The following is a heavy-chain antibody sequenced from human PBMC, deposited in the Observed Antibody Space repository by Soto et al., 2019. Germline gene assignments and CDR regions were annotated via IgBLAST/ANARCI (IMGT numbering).Heavy chain of an antibody. Sequence: GGSLRLSCSASGFTFSSYAMHWVRQAPGKGLEYVSAISSNGGSTYYADSVKGRFTISRDNSKNTLYLQMSSLRAEDTAVYYCVKDRGYDFRSGAPMDVWGQGTTVTVSS. CDR3: VKDRGYDFRSGAPMDV. J-gene: IGHJ6*02. CDR1: GFTFSSYA. D-gene: IGHD3-3*01. CDR2: ISSNGGST. V-gene: IGHV3-64D*06.